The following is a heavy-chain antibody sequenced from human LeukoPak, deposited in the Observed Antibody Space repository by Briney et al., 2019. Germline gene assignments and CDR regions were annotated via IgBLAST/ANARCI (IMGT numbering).Heavy chain of an antibody. CDR2: INHSGST. CDR3: ARGYSYGYYFDY. V-gene: IGHV4-34*01. J-gene: IGHJ4*02. Sequence: SETLSLTCTVSGGSISSYYWSWIRQPPGKGLEWIGEINHSGSTNYNPSLKSRVTISVDTSKNQFSLKLSSVTAADTAVYYCARGYSYGYYFDYWGQGTLVTVSS. D-gene: IGHD5-18*01. CDR1: GGSISSYY.